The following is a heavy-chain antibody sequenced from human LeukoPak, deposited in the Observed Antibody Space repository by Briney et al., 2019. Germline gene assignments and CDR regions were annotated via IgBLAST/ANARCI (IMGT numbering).Heavy chain of an antibody. D-gene: IGHD6-6*01. CDR1: GGSISSGGYS. Sequence: KPSETLSLTCAVSGGSISSGGYSWSWIRQPPGKGLEWIGYIYYSGTTYYNPSLKSRITMSLDTSKNQFSLKLSSVTAADTAVYYCARGRPRPVGYWGQGTLVTVSS. J-gene: IGHJ4*02. CDR3: ARGRPRPVGY. V-gene: IGHV4-30-4*07. CDR2: IYYSGTT.